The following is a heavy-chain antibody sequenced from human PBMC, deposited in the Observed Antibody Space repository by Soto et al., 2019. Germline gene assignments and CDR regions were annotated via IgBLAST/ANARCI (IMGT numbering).Heavy chain of an antibody. Sequence: EVPLVESGGGLVQPGGSLRLSCAASGFAVNSNYMSWVRQAPGKGLEWVSLIFTGGDTYYADSVKGRFTISRDNSKNTLYLQMNSRRAEDTAVYYCARGIQEWDRTIIAHYGMDVWGQGTTVTVSS. V-gene: IGHV3-66*01. CDR1: GFAVNSNY. CDR2: IFTGGDT. D-gene: IGHD1-26*01. J-gene: IGHJ6*02. CDR3: ARGIQEWDRTIIAHYGMDV.